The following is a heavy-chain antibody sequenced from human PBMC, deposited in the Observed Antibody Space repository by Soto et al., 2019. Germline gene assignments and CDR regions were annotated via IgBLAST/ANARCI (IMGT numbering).Heavy chain of an antibody. CDR1: GYTFTSYA. Sequence: QVQLVQSGAEVKKPGASVKVSCKASGYTFTSYAMHWVRQAPGQRLEWMGWINAGNGNTKYSQKFQGRVTITSDTSARTAYMEMSRLRSEATAVYYGAGTDYDYLDYWGQGTLVTVSS. CDR2: INAGNGNT. J-gene: IGHJ4*02. V-gene: IGHV1-3*01. D-gene: IGHD3-16*01. CDR3: AGTDYDYLDY.